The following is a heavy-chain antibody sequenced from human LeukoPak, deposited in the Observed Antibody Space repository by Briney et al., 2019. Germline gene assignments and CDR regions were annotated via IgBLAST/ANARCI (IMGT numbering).Heavy chain of an antibody. J-gene: IGHJ3*02. Sequence: PSETLSLTCTVSGGSISNSGYYWSWIRQPPGKGLEWIGYIYYSGSTNYNPSLKSRVTISVDTSKNQFSLKLSSVTAADTAVYYCARGMIAEIDAFDIWGQGTMVTVSS. D-gene: IGHD3-22*01. CDR3: ARGMIAEIDAFDI. V-gene: IGHV4-61*08. CDR1: GGSISNSGYY. CDR2: IYYSGST.